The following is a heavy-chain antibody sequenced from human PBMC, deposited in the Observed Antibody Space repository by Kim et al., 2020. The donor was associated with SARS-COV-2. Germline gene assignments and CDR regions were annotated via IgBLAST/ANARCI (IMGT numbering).Heavy chain of an antibody. CDR2: IRSKAYGGTT. Sequence: GGSLRLSCTASGFTFGDYAMSWFRQAPGKGLEWVGFIRSKAYGGTTEYAASVKGRFTISRDDSKSIAYLQMNSLKTEDTAVYYCTRAVGQWLVTSIDYWGQGTLVTVSS. D-gene: IGHD6-19*01. CDR3: TRAVGQWLVTSIDY. CDR1: GFTFGDYA. J-gene: IGHJ4*02. V-gene: IGHV3-49*03.